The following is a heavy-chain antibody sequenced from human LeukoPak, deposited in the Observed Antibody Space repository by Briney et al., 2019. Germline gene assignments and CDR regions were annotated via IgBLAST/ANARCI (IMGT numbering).Heavy chain of an antibody. CDR2: IYSGGST. D-gene: IGHD5-24*01. V-gene: IGHV3-53*01. Sequence: PGGSLRLSCAASGFTVISNYMSWVRPAPGKGLEWVSVIYSGGSTYYADSVKGRFTISRDNSKNTLYLQMNSLRAEDTAVYYCARDLGDGYNRGGYWGQGTLVTVSS. CDR3: ARDLGDGYNRGGY. CDR1: GFTVISNY. J-gene: IGHJ4*02.